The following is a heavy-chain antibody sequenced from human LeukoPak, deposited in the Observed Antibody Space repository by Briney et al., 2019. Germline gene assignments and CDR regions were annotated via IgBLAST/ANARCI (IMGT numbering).Heavy chain of an antibody. CDR2: IYHSGST. CDR1: GGSISGGYY. Sequence: PSETLSLTCTVSGGSISGGYYWGWIRQPPGKGLEWIGSIYHSGSTFYNPSLKRRVTISVYTSKTHFSLKMSYVTAADTAVYYCARAAPYYDFWSGPNYFDYWGQGTLVTVSS. J-gene: IGHJ4*02. D-gene: IGHD3-3*01. CDR3: ARAAPYYDFWSGPNYFDY. V-gene: IGHV4-38-2*02.